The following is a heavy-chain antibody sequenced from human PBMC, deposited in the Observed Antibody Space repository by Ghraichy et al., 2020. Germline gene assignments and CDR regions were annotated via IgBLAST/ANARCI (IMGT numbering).Heavy chain of an antibody. V-gene: IGHV3-33*01. J-gene: IGHJ3*02. CDR1: GFTFSSYG. D-gene: IGHD2-2*02. Sequence: GGSLRLSCAASGFTFSSYGMHWVRQAPGKGLEWVAVIWYDGSNKYYADSVKGRLTISRDNPKNTLYLQMNSLRADDTAVYYCARKGCSSTSCYRGAKSNAFDIWGQGTMVTVAS. CDR3: ARKGCSSTSCYRGAKSNAFDI. CDR2: IWYDGSNK.